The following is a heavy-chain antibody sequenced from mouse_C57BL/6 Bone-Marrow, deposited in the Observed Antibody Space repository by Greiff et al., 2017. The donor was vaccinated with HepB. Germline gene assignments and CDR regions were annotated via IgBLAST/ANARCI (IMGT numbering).Heavy chain of an antibody. CDR1: GYTFTSYG. V-gene: IGHV1-81*01. Sequence: QVQLQQSGAELARPGASVKLSCKASGYTFTSYGISWVKQSTGQGLEWIGEIYPRSGNTYHNEKFKGKATLTADKSSRTAYMELRSLTSEDSAVYFCARERGYYYGSRPWFAYWGQGTLVTVSA. CDR3: ARERGYYYGSRPWFAY. CDR2: IYPRSGNT. J-gene: IGHJ3*01. D-gene: IGHD1-1*01.